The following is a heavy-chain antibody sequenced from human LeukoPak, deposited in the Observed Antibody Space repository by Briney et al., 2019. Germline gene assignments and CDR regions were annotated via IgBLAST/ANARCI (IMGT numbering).Heavy chain of an antibody. Sequence: PGGSLRLSCAGSGFTFSTYGMSWVRQAPNKGLEWLSTISGSGYSTYYADSVKGRFTISRDNSKNTLFLQMNSLRAEDTAIYYCAKWQYYVSGDDYWGQGILVTVSS. CDR1: GFTFSTYG. CDR2: ISGSGYST. J-gene: IGHJ4*02. CDR3: AKWQYYVSGDDY. V-gene: IGHV3-23*01. D-gene: IGHD3-10*01.